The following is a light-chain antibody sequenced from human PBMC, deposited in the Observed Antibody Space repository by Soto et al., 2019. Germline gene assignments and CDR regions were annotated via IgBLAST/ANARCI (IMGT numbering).Light chain of an antibody. CDR3: QSYDSSLSVV. J-gene: IGLJ2*01. V-gene: IGLV1-40*01. CDR2: GNS. CDR1: SSNIGAGYE. Sequence: QPVLTQPPSVSGAPGQRVTISCTGSSSNIGAGYEVHWYQQLLGTAPKLLIYGNSNRPSGVPDRFSGSKSGTSASLAITGLQAEDEADYYCQSYDSSLSVVFGGGTKLTVL.